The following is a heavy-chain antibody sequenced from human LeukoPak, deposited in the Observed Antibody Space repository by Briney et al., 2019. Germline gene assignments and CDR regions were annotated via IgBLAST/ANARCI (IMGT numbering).Heavy chain of an antibody. D-gene: IGHD5-18*01. CDR3: ARGLRRLAGYGYYYYYYMDV. V-gene: IGHV4-34*01. Sequence: SETLSLTCAVYGGSFSGYYWSWIRQPPGTGLEWIGEINHSGSTNYNPSLKRRVTISVDTSKNQFSLELFSVTAADTALYYCARGLRRLAGYGYYYYYYMDVWAKGTTVSVSS. CDR1: GGSFSGYY. CDR2: INHSGST. J-gene: IGHJ6*03.